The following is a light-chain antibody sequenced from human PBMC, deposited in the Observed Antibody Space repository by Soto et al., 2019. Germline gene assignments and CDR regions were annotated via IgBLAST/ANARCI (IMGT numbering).Light chain of an antibody. CDR1: QSVSSY. CDR2: DAS. Sequence: PGERATLSCRASQSVSSYLAWYQQKPGQAPRLLIYDASNRATGIPARFSGSGSGTDFTLTISSLGPEDFAVYYCQQRSNWRVTFGGGTKVDIK. V-gene: IGKV3-11*01. CDR3: QQRSNWRVT. J-gene: IGKJ4*01.